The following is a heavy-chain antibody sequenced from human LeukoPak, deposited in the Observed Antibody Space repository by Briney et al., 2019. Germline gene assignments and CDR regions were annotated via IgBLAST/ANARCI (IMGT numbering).Heavy chain of an antibody. D-gene: IGHD3-3*01. J-gene: IGHJ4*02. CDR1: GGTFSSYA. CDR2: IIPIFGTA. V-gene: IGHV1-69*01. CDR3: ASSPYYDFWSGIPGFFHY. Sequence: GSSVKVSCKASGGTFSSYAISWVRQAPGQGLEWMGGIIPIFGTANYAQKFQGRVTITADESTSTAYMELSSLRSEDTAVYYCASSPYYDFWSGIPGFFHYWGQGTLLTVSS.